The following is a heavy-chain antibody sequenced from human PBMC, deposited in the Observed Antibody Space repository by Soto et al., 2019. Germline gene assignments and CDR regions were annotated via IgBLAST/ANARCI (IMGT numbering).Heavy chain of an antibody. CDR1: GFSLSDSRLG. CDR3: VRIDVIRDWLYYYFEH. V-gene: IGHV2-26*01. J-gene: IGHJ1*01. CDR2: IYSDDDR. Sequence: QVTLKESGPVLLRPTETLTLTCTVSGFSLSDSRLGVGWIRQPPGKALEWVAHIYSDDDRSSSPSLRSRLTITKDPSISQVVLTLTNVDPADTATYDCVRIDVIRDWLYYYFEHWGRGTPVTVSP. D-gene: IGHD1-26*01.